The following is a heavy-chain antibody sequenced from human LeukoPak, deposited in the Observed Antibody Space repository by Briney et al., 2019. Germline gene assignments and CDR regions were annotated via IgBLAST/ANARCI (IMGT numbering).Heavy chain of an antibody. D-gene: IGHD6-19*01. CDR3: ARAGSGWDYYFDY. CDR2: IYHSGTT. Sequence: PSETLSLTCAVSGVAISRGGYAWNWIRQPPGKGLEWIAYIYHSGTTYYNPSLKSRATISVDTSKNQFSLKLSSVTAADTAVYYCARAGSGWDYYFDYWGQGTLVTVSS. V-gene: IGHV4-30-4*07. CDR1: GVAISRGGYA. J-gene: IGHJ4*02.